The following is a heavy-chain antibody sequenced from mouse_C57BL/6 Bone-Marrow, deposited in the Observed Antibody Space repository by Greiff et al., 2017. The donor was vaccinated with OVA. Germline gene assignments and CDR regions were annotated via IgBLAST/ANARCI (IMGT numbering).Heavy chain of an antibody. J-gene: IGHJ3*01. Sequence: VQLQQPGAELVRPGSSVKLSCKASGYTFTSYWMDWVKQRPGQGLEWIGNIYPSDSETHYNQKFKDKATLTVDKSSSTAYMQLSSLTSEDSAVYYCERRDDYDGAWFAYWGQGTLVTVSA. CDR1: GYTFTSYW. CDR3: ERRDDYDGAWFAY. V-gene: IGHV1-61*01. D-gene: IGHD2-4*01. CDR2: IYPSDSET.